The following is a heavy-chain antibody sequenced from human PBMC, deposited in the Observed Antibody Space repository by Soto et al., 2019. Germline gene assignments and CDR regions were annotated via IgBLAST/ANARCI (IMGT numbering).Heavy chain of an antibody. CDR3: ARSPSSRDDTRMGRYNYYYGMDV. D-gene: IGHD3-22*01. Sequence: GGSLRLSCSASGFTFSSYAMNWVRQAPGKGLEWVSSISSSSSYIYYADSVKGRFTISRDNAKNSLYLQMNSLRAEDTAVYYCARSPSSRDDTRMGRYNYYYGMDVWGQGTSVTVSS. CDR2: ISSSSSYI. V-gene: IGHV3-21*01. CDR1: GFTFSSYA. J-gene: IGHJ6*02.